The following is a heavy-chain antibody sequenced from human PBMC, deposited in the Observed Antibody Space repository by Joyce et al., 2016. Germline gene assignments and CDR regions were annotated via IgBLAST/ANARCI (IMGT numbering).Heavy chain of an antibody. CDR3: AKDLARNAVAGTLDY. V-gene: IGHV3-9*01. J-gene: IGHJ4*02. CDR2: MSWNSGNI. CDR1: CFNFDDYA. Sequence: EVQLVESGGGLVPHGRSLRLSCAAYCFNFDDYARNWVRQAPGKGLEWVSGMSWNSGNIGDAETVKGRFTISRDNAKNSLYLQMNSLRAEDTSLYYCAKDLARNAVAGTLDYWGQGILVTVSS. D-gene: IGHD6-19*01.